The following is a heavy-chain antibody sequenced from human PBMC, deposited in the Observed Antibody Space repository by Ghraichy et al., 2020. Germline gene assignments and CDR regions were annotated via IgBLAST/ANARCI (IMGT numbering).Heavy chain of an antibody. D-gene: IGHD3-10*01. Sequence: GGSLRLSCAASGFTFSSYAMHWVRQAPGKGLEWVAVISYDGSNKYYADSVKGRFTISRDNSKNTLYLQMNSLRAEDTAVYYCARGRFGELSIPPSYGMDVWGQGTTVTVSS. CDR1: GFTFSSYA. J-gene: IGHJ6*02. CDR3: ARGRFGELSIPPSYGMDV. CDR2: ISYDGSNK. V-gene: IGHV3-30-3*01.